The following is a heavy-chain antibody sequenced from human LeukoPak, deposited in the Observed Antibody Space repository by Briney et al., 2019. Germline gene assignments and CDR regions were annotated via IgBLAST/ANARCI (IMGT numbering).Heavy chain of an antibody. V-gene: IGHV1-69*06. CDR2: IIPIFGTA. D-gene: IGHD3-10*01. CDR1: GGTFSSYA. CDR3: ARGGYYGSGTYLFDP. Sequence: SVKVSCKASGGTFSSYAISWVRQAPGQGLEWMGGIIPIFGTANYAQKFQGRVTITADMSTSTGYMELSSLRSEDTAVYYCARGGYYGSGTYLFDPWGQGTLVTVTS. J-gene: IGHJ5*02.